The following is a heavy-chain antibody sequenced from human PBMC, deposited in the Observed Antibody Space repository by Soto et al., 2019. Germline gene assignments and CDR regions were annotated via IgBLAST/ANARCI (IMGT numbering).Heavy chain of an antibody. J-gene: IGHJ4*02. CDR1: GGSISSRHHY. CDR2: IYHSGST. V-gene: IGHV4-61*01. Sequence: SETLSLTCTVSGGSISSRHHYWGWIRQSPGKGLEWIGYIYHSGSTNYNPSLKSRVTISVDTSKNQFSLKLSSVTAADTAVYYCARGGTVSHFDYWGQGTLVTVSS. D-gene: IGHD4-17*01. CDR3: ARGGTVSHFDY.